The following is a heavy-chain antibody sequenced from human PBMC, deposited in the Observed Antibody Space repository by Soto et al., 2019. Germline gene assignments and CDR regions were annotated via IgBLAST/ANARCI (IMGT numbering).Heavy chain of an antibody. J-gene: IGHJ6*03. V-gene: IGHV4-34*01. D-gene: IGHD2-15*01. CDR2: INHSGST. CDR1: GGSFSGYY. CDR3: ARAKPLLPLRGYYYYMDV. Sequence: SETLSLTCAVYGGSFSGYYWSWIRQPPGKGLEWIGEINHSGSTNYNPSLKSRVTISVDTSKNQFSLKLSSVTAADTAVYYCARAKPLLPLRGYYYYMDVWGKGTTVTVSS.